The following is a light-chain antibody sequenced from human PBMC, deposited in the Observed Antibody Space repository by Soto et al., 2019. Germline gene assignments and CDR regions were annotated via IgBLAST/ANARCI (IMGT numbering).Light chain of an antibody. V-gene: IGLV2-14*01. CDR2: EVS. CDR1: NNVDGGYNY. Sequence: QTARTWPASVSGTPALAVTISCTGTNNVDGGYNYVSWYQQHPGKAPKLLIFEVSSRPSGVSNRFSGSKSGNTASLTISALQAEDESDDFCNSYTTSTSRPYVFGTGTKVTVL. J-gene: IGLJ1*01. CDR3: NSYTTSTSRPYV.